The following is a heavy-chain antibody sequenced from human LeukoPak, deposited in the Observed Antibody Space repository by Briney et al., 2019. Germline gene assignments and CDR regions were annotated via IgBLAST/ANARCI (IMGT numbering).Heavy chain of an antibody. CDR1: GFTFDDYA. Sequence: PGRSLRLSCAASGFTFDDYAMHWVRQAPGKGLEWVSGISWNSGSIGYADSVKGRFTISRDNAKNSLYLQMNSLRAEDTALYYCAKDRAADSVNDFDYWGQGTLVTVSS. CDR3: AKDRAADSVNDFDY. J-gene: IGHJ4*02. D-gene: IGHD2-15*01. CDR2: ISWNSGSI. V-gene: IGHV3-9*01.